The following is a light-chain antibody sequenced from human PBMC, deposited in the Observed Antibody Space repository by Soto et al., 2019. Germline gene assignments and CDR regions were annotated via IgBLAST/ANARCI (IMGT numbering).Light chain of an antibody. Sequence: EIVITQSPATPSISPGERATLSCRASQSVGTNVAWFQQKPGQPPRLLMYGASTWATGILVRFSGSGSGTDFTLTISSLQSEDFAIYYCQQYNTWTWTFGQGTKVDIK. J-gene: IGKJ1*01. V-gene: IGKV3-15*01. CDR3: QQYNTWTWT. CDR2: GAS. CDR1: QSVGTN.